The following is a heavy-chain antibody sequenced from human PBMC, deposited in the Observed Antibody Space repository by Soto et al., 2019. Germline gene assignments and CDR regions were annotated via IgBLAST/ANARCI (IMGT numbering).Heavy chain of an antibody. Sequence: GSLRLSCAASGFTFSSNAMSWVRQAPGKGLEWVSGISGSGGSTYYADSVQGRFTISRDNSKNTLYLQMNSLRAEDTAVYYCAKVTDFSARASEYFQHWGQGTLVTVSS. CDR1: GFTFSSNA. CDR3: AKVTDFSARASEYFQH. J-gene: IGHJ1*01. V-gene: IGHV3-23*01. D-gene: IGHD1-20*01. CDR2: ISGSGGST.